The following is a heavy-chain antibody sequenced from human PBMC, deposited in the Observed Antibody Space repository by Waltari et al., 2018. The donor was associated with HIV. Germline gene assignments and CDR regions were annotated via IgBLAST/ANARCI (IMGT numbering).Heavy chain of an antibody. J-gene: IGHJ4*02. D-gene: IGHD1-1*01. CDR1: GDSISTYY. V-gene: IGHV4-59*08. Sequence: QVQLQESGPELVKPSATLSLTCTASGDSISTYYWTWIRQPPGKGLEYIGFIYYKGDTNYNPSLKDRVTISLDTSKNQFSLRLSSVTAADTAMYYCARRPETALAQFDSWGQGVLVTVSS. CDR3: ARRPETALAQFDS. CDR2: IYYKGDT.